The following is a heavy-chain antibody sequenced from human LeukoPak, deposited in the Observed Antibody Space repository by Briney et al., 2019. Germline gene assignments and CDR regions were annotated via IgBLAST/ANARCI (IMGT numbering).Heavy chain of an antibody. CDR2: IYHSGST. V-gene: IGHV4-38-2*02. CDR1: GYSISSGYY. J-gene: IGHJ5*02. D-gene: IGHD2-15*01. Sequence: SETLSLTCTVSGYSISSGYYWGWIRQPPGKGLEWIGSIYHSGSTYYNPSLKSRVTISVDTSKNQFSLKLSSVTAADTAVYYCASPSGGVVAATLAHLWFDPWGQGTLVTVSS. CDR3: ASPSGGVVAATLAHLWFDP.